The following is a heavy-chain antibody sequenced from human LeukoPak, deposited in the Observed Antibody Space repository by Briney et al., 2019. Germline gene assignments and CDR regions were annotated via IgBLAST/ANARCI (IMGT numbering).Heavy chain of an antibody. V-gene: IGHV3-13*01. D-gene: IGHD4-17*01. J-gene: IGHJ3*02. Sequence: PGGSLRLSCAASGFTFSSYDMHWVRQATGKGLEWVSAIGTAGDTYYPGSVKGRFTISRENAKNSLYLQMNSLRAGDTAVYYCAKIAGLRDAFDIWGQGTMVTVSS. CDR2: IGTAGDT. CDR3: AKIAGLRDAFDI. CDR1: GFTFSSYD.